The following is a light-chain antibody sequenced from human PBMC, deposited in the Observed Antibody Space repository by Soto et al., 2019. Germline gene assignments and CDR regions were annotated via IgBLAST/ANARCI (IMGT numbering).Light chain of an antibody. Sequence: IVLTQSLGALSLSPGQRATLSCLASQSVSSSYLAWYQQKPGQAPRLLIYGASSRATGIPDRFSGSGSGTDFTLTISRLEPEDFAVYYCQQYGSSSSITFGQGTRLEIK. V-gene: IGKV3-20*01. CDR1: QSVSSSY. CDR2: GAS. CDR3: QQYGSSSSIT. J-gene: IGKJ5*01.